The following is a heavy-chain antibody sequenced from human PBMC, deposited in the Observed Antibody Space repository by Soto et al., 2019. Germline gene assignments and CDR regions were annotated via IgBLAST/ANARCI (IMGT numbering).Heavy chain of an antibody. Sequence: QITLNESGPTLVKPTQTLTLTCTFSGFSLSTRDVGVGWIRQPPGKALEWLGVIYWDDDKRYSPSLKSRLTITKDTSKNQVVLRMTKMDPVDTATYYCAHCRGGVAIFWGQGTLVTVSS. J-gene: IGHJ4*02. V-gene: IGHV2-5*02. CDR3: AHCRGGVAIF. CDR2: IYWDDDK. D-gene: IGHD3-16*01. CDR1: GFSLSTRDVG.